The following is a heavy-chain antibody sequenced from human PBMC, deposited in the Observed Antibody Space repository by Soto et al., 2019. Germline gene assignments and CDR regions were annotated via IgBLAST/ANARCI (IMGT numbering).Heavy chain of an antibody. Sequence: QVQLVQSGPEVKKPGSSVKVSCKASGGAFSSYAISWVRQAPGQGLEWIGGIIPIFGSSKYAQKFQGRVTITADKSTSTAYMELSSLRSEDTAVYLCAFCRQWLARHLIWYFELWGRGTLFTDSS. V-gene: IGHV1-69*14. CDR3: AFCRQWLARHLIWYFEL. CDR1: GGAFSSYA. D-gene: IGHD6-19*01. J-gene: IGHJ2*01. CDR2: IIPIFGSS.